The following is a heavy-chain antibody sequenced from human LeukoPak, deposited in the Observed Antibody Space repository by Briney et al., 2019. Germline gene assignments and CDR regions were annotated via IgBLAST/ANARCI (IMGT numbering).Heavy chain of an antibody. Sequence: SETLSLTCTVSGGSISSYYWSWIRQPAGKGLEWIGRIYTSGSTNYNPSLKSRVTMSVDTSKNQFSLKLSSVTAADTAVYYCARVGCSSTSCYYGYYYYGMDVWGQGTTVTVSS. CDR3: ARVGCSSTSCYYGYYYYGMDV. CDR1: GGSISSYY. J-gene: IGHJ6*02. CDR2: IYTSGST. V-gene: IGHV4-4*07. D-gene: IGHD2-2*01.